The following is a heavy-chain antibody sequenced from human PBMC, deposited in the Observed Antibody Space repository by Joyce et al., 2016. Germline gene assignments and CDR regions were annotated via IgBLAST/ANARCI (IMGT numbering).Heavy chain of an antibody. CDR1: GGSMINQY. CDR2: IYSNGIT. CDR3: ARGGPSDAFDV. V-gene: IGHV4-59*11. Sequence: QVQMQESGPGLVKPSETLSLTCSVSGGSMINQYWSWIGQPPGKGLEWIGYIYSNGITNSDPSLKCRVAMLVDTSKNQFSLSLSSVTVADTAVYYCARGGPSDAFDVWGQGTMIAVSS. J-gene: IGHJ3*01.